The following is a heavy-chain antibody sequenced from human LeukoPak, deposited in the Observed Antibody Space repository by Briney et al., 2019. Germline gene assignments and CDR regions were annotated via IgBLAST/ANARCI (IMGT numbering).Heavy chain of an antibody. V-gene: IGHV3-43D*03. CDR2: ISWDGDST. J-gene: IGHJ4*02. Sequence: GGSLRLSCAASGFTFDDDAMHWVRQAPGKGLECVSLISWDGDSTYYSDSVKGRFTISRDNNKNSLYLQMSSLRTEDTALYYCATAPYDSIGIFDYWGQGTLVTVSS. D-gene: IGHD3-22*01. CDR1: GFTFDDDA. CDR3: ATAPYDSIGIFDY.